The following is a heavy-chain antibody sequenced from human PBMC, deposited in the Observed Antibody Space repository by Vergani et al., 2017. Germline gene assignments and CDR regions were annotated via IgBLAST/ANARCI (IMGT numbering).Heavy chain of an antibody. Sequence: QVQLVQSGAEVKKPGASVKVSCKASGYTFTGYYMHWVRQAPGQGLEWMGWINPNSGGTNYAQKFQGWVTMTRDTSISTAYMELSRLRSDDAAVYYGAREGLGDSSGYYYWGQGTLVTVSS. V-gene: IGHV1-2*04. J-gene: IGHJ4*02. CDR3: AREGLGDSSGYYY. CDR2: INPNSGGT. CDR1: GYTFTGYY. D-gene: IGHD3-22*01.